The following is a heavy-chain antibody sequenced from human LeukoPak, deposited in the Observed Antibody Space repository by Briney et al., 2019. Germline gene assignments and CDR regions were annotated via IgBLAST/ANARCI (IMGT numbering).Heavy chain of an antibody. CDR3: ARSGVVRIPIDY. V-gene: IGHV4-38-2*01. Sequence: SETLSRTCAVSGYSISSVYYWGWVRQPPGRGLELIGSAYNSGSTYYNPSIMTRVTISVDTSKNLFCLKLSSVTAADTAVYYCARSGVVRIPIDYWGQGALVTVSS. D-gene: IGHD2-2*01. J-gene: IGHJ4*02. CDR1: GYSISSVYY. CDR2: AYNSGST.